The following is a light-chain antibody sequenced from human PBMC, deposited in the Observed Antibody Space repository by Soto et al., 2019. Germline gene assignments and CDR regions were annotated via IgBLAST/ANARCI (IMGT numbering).Light chain of an antibody. Sequence: QSVLTQPPSASGTPGQRVTISCSGSSSNIGSNYVYWYQQLPGTAPKLLIYRNNQRPSGVPDRFSGSKAGTSASLAISGLRSEDEASYSCAAWDDSLSGYGFGTGTKVTVL. J-gene: IGLJ1*01. CDR3: AAWDDSLSGYG. CDR2: RNN. CDR1: SSNIGSNY. V-gene: IGLV1-47*01.